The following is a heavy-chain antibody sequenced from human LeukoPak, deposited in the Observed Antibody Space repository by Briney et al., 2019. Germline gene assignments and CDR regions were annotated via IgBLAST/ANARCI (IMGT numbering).Heavy chain of an antibody. CDR2: INDSGST. CDR1: GGSFSGYY. D-gene: IGHD3-10*01. V-gene: IGHV4-34*01. J-gene: IGHJ5*02. Sequence: SETLSLTCAVYGGSFSGYYWSWIRQPPGKGLEWIGEINDSGSTNYNPSPKSRVTISVDTSKNQFSLKLSSVTAADTAVYYCARAWFGELLYHWFDPWGQGTLVTVSS. CDR3: ARAWFGELLYHWFDP.